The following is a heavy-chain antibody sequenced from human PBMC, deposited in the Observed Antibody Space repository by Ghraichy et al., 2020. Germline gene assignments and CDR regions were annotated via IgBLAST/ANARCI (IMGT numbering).Heavy chain of an antibody. CDR1: GDSISSGSYY. Sequence: SETLSLTCTVSGDSISSGSYYWVWIRQPPGKGLEWIGSISYSGSTYYNPSLKSRVTISVDTSKNQFSLKLTSVTAADSAVYYCARHGGSGYYYYMDVWGKGTTVTVSS. CDR2: ISYSGST. D-gene: IGHD3-16*01. V-gene: IGHV4-39*01. CDR3: ARHGGSGYYYYMDV. J-gene: IGHJ6*03.